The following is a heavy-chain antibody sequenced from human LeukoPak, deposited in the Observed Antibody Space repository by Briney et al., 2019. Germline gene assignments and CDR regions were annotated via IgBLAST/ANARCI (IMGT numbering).Heavy chain of an antibody. J-gene: IGHJ4*02. CDR1: GYTFTDYY. D-gene: IGHD4-17*01. V-gene: IGHV1-2*02. CDR3: AVTTVTTDDY. Sequence: ASVKVSCKASGYTFTDYYMHWVRQAPGQGHEWMGWINPNSGGRNYAQTFQGRVTMTRDTSISTAYMELSRLRSDDTAVYYCAVTTVTTDDYWGQGTLVTVSS. CDR2: INPNSGGR.